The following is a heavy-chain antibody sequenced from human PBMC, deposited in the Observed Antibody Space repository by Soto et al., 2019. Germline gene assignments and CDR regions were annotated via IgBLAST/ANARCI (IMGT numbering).Heavy chain of an antibody. J-gene: IGHJ3*02. CDR3: ARERRYYDSSGYSPDAFDI. D-gene: IGHD3-22*01. Sequence: SQTLSLTCTVSGGSISSYYWSWIRQPPGKGLEWIGYIYYSGSTNYNPSLKSRVAISVDTSKNQFSLKLSSVTAADTAVYYCARERRYYDSSGYSPDAFDIWGQGTMVTVSS. CDR2: IYYSGST. V-gene: IGHV4-59*01. CDR1: GGSISSYY.